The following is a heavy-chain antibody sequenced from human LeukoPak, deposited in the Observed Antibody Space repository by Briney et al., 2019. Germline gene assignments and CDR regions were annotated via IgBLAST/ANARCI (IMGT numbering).Heavy chain of an antibody. CDR2: INYSGST. CDR3: ARLNGGY. D-gene: IGHD1-1*01. CDR1: GGSTSNYY. Sequence: PSETLSLTCTVSGGSTSNYYWSWIRQPPGRGLEWIGYINYSGSTNYNPSLKNRVTISVDTSKNQFSLKVTSVTAADTAVYYCARLNGGYWGQGTLVIVSS. V-gene: IGHV4-59*08. J-gene: IGHJ4*02.